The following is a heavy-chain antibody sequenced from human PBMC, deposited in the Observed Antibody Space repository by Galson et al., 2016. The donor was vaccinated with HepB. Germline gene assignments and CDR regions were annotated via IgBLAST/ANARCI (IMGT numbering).Heavy chain of an antibody. CDR2: ISYDGSNK. CDR1: GFNFNSYP. Sequence: SLRLSCAASGFNFNSYPIHWVRQAPGKGLEWVAVISYDGSNKFYADSVKGRFTISRDNSKNTLYLQVNSLRADDAAVYYCARGQKVQLLSPNWFDPRGQGTLVTVSS. J-gene: IGHJ5*02. CDR3: ARGQKVQLLSPNWFDP. V-gene: IGHV3-30*04. D-gene: IGHD2-2*01.